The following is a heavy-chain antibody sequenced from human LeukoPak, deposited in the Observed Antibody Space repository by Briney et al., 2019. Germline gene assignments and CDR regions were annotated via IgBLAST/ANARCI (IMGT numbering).Heavy chain of an antibody. CDR1: GFTFSSYS. CDR3: AKAPVTTCSGAYCYPFDY. CDR2: ISSSSSYI. V-gene: IGHV3-21*04. J-gene: IGHJ4*02. Sequence: GGSLRLSCAASGFTFSSYSMNRVRQAPGKGLEWVSSISSSSSYIYYADSVKGRFTISRDSYKNTLYLQMNSLRAEDAAVYYCAKAPVTTCSGAYCYPFDYWGQGTLVTVSS. D-gene: IGHD2-15*01.